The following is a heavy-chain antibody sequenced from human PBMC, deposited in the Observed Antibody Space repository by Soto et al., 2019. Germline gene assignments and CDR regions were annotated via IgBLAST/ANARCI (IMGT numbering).Heavy chain of an antibody. Sequence: EVQLAESGGGMVQPGGSLRLSCVASGFTFSSYDMHWVRQAPGKGLEYVSSISSNGGTTYYGNSVKGRFTISRDNSKNKLYLQMGSLRAEDMAVYYCVRRVTENYDYWGQGTLVTVSS. CDR1: GFTFSSYD. J-gene: IGHJ4*02. V-gene: IGHV3-64*01. CDR2: ISSNGGTT. CDR3: VRRVTENYDY. D-gene: IGHD1-7*01.